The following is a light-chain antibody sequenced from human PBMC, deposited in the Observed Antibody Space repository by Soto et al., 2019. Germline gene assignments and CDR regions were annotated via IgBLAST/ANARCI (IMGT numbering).Light chain of an antibody. Sequence: EIVMTQSPATLSVSPGERATLSCRASQSVGNNFAWYQQKPGQAPRLLIFATSTRATGVPGRFSGSGSGTAFTLTISSLQSEDFAVYYCQQYSAWPLTFGGGTKVEIE. CDR2: ATS. J-gene: IGKJ4*01. CDR3: QQYSAWPLT. V-gene: IGKV3-15*01. CDR1: QSVGNN.